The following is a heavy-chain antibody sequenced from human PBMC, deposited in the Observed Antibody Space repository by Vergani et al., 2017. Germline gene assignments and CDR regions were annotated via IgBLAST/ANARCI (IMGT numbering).Heavy chain of an antibody. CDR1: GFTFNQYG. CDR2: TWYDGNNK. V-gene: IGHV3-33*01. J-gene: IGHJ5*02. Sequence: QVQLVESGGGVVQPGRSLRLPCAVSGFTFNQYGMHWVRQAPGKGLEWVAVTWYDGNNKQYADSVKGRFTISRDNSKSTMYLQMNSLRDEDTGVYYCARDVRLLYNRFDPWGQGTLVTVSS. D-gene: IGHD1-14*01. CDR3: ARDVRLLYNRFDP.